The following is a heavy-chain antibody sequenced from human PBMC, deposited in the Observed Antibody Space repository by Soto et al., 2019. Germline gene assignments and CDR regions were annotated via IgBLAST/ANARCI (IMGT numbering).Heavy chain of an antibody. J-gene: IGHJ3*02. Sequence: QVQLVESGGGVVQPGRSLRLSCAASGFTFSSYAMHWVRQAPGKGLEWVAVISYDGSNKYYADSVKGRFTISRDNSKNTLYLQMNSLRAEDTAVYYCARDCFDAFDIWGQGTMVTVSS. CDR2: ISYDGSNK. CDR1: GFTFSSYA. CDR3: ARDCFDAFDI. D-gene: IGHD2-21*01. V-gene: IGHV3-30-3*01.